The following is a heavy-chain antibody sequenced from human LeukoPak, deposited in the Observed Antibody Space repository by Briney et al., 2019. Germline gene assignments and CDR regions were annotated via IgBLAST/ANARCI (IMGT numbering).Heavy chain of an antibody. V-gene: IGHV4-34*01. Sequence: NPSGTLSLTCAVYGGSFSGYYWSWIRQPPGKGLEWIGEINHSGSTNYNPSLKSRVTISLDTSKNQFSLKLSSVTAADTAVYYCARHYRGIAALNWFDPWGQGTLVTVSS. CDR1: GGSFSGYY. J-gene: IGHJ5*02. CDR2: INHSGST. CDR3: ARHYRGIAALNWFDP. D-gene: IGHD6-13*01.